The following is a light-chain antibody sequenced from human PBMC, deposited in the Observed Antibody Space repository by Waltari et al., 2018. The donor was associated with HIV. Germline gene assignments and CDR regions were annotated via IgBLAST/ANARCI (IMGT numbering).Light chain of an antibody. J-gene: IGLJ2*01. V-gene: IGLV2-14*01. CDR1: SSDVGASDY. CDR3: SSYSASGTLVL. Sequence: QSALTQPASVSGSPGQSISISCSGTSSDVGASDYVSWYHQPPGAAPTLILYEVKKRPSGIPNRFSGSKSGNTASLTISGLQVEDEAHYYCSSYSASGTLVLFGGGTRLTVL. CDR2: EVK.